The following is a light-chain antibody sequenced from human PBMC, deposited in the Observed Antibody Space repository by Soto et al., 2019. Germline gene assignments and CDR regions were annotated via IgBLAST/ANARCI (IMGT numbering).Light chain of an antibody. J-gene: IGKJ3*01. CDR3: QKYISVPFT. Sequence: DIRMTPSPSSLSASVGDRVIITCRASQGITNYLAWYQQKPGKVPKLLIYAASTLQSGVPSRFSGNGSGTDFTLTISSLQPEDVATYYCQKYISVPFTFGPGTSVDLK. CDR2: AAS. CDR1: QGITNY. V-gene: IGKV1-27*01.